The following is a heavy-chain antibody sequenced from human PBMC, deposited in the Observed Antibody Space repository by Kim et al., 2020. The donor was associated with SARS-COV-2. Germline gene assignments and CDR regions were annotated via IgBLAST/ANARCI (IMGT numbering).Heavy chain of an antibody. CDR1: GFSVNRFY. CDR2: IYYDGNT. J-gene: IGHJ4*02. CDR3: ARDHLDGYNI. V-gene: IGHV3-53*01. D-gene: IGHD5-12*01. Sequence: GGSLRLSCAASGFSVNRFYMTWVRQAPGKGLEWGSVIYYDGNTDYADSVRGRFTISRDSSKNTLYLQMNSLRAEDTGVYYCARDHLDGYNIWGQGTLVT.